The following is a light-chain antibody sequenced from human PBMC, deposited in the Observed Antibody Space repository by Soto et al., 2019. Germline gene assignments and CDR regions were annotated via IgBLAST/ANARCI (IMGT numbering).Light chain of an antibody. V-gene: IGLV2-11*01. J-gene: IGLJ1*01. CDR2: TGT. Sequence: QSALTQPRSVSGSPGQSVTISCTGTSSDVGGYNYVSWYQQHPGKAPKLMIYTGTKRPSGVPDRFSGSKSDNTASLTISGLQADDEADYSCCSYAGSSSYVFGTGTKLTV. CDR3: CSYAGSSSYV. CDR1: SSDVGGYNY.